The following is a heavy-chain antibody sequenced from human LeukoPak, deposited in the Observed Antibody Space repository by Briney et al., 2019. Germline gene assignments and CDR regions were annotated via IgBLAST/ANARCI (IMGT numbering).Heavy chain of an antibody. V-gene: IGHV4-59*08. Sequence: ETLSLTCSASGASTSDKYWSWIRQSPGRTLEWIGHIYNGRNTKYNPSLTSRVTISVDTSKNQFSLSLTSVTAADTAMYYCAQTTGWPGFDFWGPGALVTVSS. D-gene: IGHD6-19*01. CDR2: IYNGRNT. J-gene: IGHJ4*02. CDR3: AQTTGWPGFDF. CDR1: GASTSDKY.